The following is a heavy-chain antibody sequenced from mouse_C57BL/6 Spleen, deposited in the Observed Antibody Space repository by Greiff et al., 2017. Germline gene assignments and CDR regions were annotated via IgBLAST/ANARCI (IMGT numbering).Heavy chain of an antibody. Sequence: EVQLVESGGGLVKPGGSLKLSCAASGFTFSDYGMHWVRQAPEKGLEWVAYISSGSSTIYYADTVKGRFTISRDNAKNSLFLQMTSLRSEDTAMYYCARRTGYAMDYRGQGASVTVSS. V-gene: IGHV5-17*01. CDR1: GFTFSDYG. CDR2: ISSGSSTI. CDR3: ARRTGYAMDY. J-gene: IGHJ4*01.